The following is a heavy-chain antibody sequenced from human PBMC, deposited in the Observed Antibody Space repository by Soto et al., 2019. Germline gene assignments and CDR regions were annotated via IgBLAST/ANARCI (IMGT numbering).Heavy chain of an antibody. V-gene: IGHV3-23*01. J-gene: IGHJ6*02. Sequence: EVQLLESGGGLVQPGESLRLSCAASGFTFSSYVMRWVRQAPGKGLEWVSTINSGGGATYYADSVKGRFSISRDNSKNTLSLQMNSLRAEDTAVYYGAKVWTTLTGHSYGMDVWGQGTTVTVSS. CDR2: INSGGGAT. CDR1: GFTFSSYV. D-gene: IGHD7-27*01. CDR3: AKVWTTLTGHSYGMDV.